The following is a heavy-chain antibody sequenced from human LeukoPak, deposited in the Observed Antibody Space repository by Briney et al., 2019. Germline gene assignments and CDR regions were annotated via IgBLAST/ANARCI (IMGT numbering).Heavy chain of an antibody. D-gene: IGHD2-15*01. CDR3: AASVVVVAARDY. CDR2: INHSGST. V-gene: IGHV4-34*01. J-gene: IGHJ4*02. CDR1: GGSFSGYY. Sequence: SETLSLTCAVYGGSFSGYYWSWIRQPPGKGLEWIGEINHSGSTNYNPSLKSRVTILVDTSKNQFSLKLSSVTAADTAVYYCAASVVVVAARDYWGQGTLVTVSS.